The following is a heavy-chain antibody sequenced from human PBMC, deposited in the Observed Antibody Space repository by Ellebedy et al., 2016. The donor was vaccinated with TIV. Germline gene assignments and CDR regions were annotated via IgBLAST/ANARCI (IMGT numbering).Heavy chain of an antibody. CDR3: AREGADYDYVWGSYRYVVVDY. V-gene: IGHV4-30-4*01. CDR2: IYYSGST. J-gene: IGHJ4*02. D-gene: IGHD3-16*02. Sequence: SQTLSLTCAVYGGSFSGYYWSWIRQPPGKGLEWIGYIYYSGSTYYNPSLKSRVTISVDTSKNQFSLKLSSVTAADTAVYYCAREGADYDYVWGSYRYVVVDYWGQGTLVTVSS. CDR1: GGSFSGYY.